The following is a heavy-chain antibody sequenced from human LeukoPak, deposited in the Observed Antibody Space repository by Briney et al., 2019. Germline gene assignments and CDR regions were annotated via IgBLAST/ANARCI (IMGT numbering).Heavy chain of an antibody. Sequence: SETLSLTCTVSGGSISSGSYYWSWIRQPAGKGLEWIGRIYTSGSTNYNPSLKSRVTISVDTSKNQFSLKLSSVTAADTAVYYCARELIAVAGMDAFDIWGQGTMVTVSS. CDR2: IYTSGST. J-gene: IGHJ3*02. CDR3: ARELIAVAGMDAFDI. D-gene: IGHD6-19*01. V-gene: IGHV4-61*02. CDR1: GGSISSGSYY.